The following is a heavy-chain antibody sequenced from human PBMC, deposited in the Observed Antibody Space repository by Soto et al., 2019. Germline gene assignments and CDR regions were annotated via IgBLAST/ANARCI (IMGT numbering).Heavy chain of an antibody. CDR3: ARDNDRLQLGGNYYYIMDV. D-gene: IGHD4-4*01. CDR1: GGTFTSYA. J-gene: IGHJ6*02. CDR2: IIPLFRTP. V-gene: IGHV1-69*12. Sequence: QVQLVQSGAEVKEPGSSVKVCCKASGGTFTSYAISWVRQAPGQGLEWMGGIIPLFRTPDYAQKFQGRVTITADEPTSTAYMELSSLRFDDTAVYYCARDNDRLQLGGNYYYIMDVWGQGTTITVSS.